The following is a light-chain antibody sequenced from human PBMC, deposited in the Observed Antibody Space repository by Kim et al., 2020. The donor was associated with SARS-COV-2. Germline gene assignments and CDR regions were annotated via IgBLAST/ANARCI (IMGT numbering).Light chain of an antibody. CDR2: GKD. V-gene: IGLV3-19*01. CDR1: LLRTYY. J-gene: IGLJ2*01. CDR3: NSRDSNDYVV. Sequence: ALGQTVRITCQGELLRTYYATWYQQKPGQAPKVVIYGKDNRPSGVPDRFSGSSSGNTAYLTITGTQAGDEADYYCNSRDSNDYVVFGGGTQLTVL.